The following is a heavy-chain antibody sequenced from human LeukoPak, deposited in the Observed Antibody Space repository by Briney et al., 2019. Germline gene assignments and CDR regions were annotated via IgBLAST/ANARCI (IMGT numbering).Heavy chain of an antibody. CDR3: AGLSNHFMDV. V-gene: IGHV4-39*07. J-gene: IGHJ6*03. Sequence: SETLSLTCTVSGGSISSSSYYWGWIRQPPGKGLEWIGSIYYSGSTYYNPSLKSRVTISVDTSKNQFSLKLSSVTAADTAVYYCAGLSNHFMDVWGKGTTVTVSS. CDR1: GGSISSSSYY. D-gene: IGHD3-3*02. CDR2: IYYSGST.